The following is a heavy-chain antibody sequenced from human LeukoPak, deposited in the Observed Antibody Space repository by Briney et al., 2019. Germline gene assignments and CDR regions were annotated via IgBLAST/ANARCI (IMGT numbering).Heavy chain of an antibody. J-gene: IGHJ4*02. Sequence: GGSLRLSCAASGFTFSSYGIHWVRQAPGKGLEWVAVVWSDGTNKYYADSVKGRFTISRDNSKNTLSLQMNSLRAEDTAVYYCARERPIITYFDYWGQGALVTVSS. CDR3: ARERPIITYFDY. CDR2: VWSDGTNK. V-gene: IGHV3-33*01. D-gene: IGHD5-24*01. CDR1: GFTFSSYG.